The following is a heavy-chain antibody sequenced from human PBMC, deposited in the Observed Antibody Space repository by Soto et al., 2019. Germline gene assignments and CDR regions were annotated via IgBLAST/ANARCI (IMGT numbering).Heavy chain of an antibody. CDR1: GFIFSNYD. J-gene: IGHJ6*02. CDR2: IGTSGGGT. D-gene: IGHD4-4*01. Sequence: GGSLRLSCAASGFIFSNYDMSWVSLAPGRGLEWVSVIGTSGGGTYYADSVKGRFTISRDNSKNTVYLQMSSLRAEDTALYMCVRHAKLTSVTANVGYYYGLDIWGPGTTVTVSS. V-gene: IGHV3-23*01. CDR3: VRHAKLTSVTANVGYYYGLDI.